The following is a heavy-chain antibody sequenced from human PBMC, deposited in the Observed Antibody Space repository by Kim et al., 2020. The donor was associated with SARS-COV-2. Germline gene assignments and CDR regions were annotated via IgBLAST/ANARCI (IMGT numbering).Heavy chain of an antibody. CDR3: AREGVEPPIDI. V-gene: IGHV5-51*01. J-gene: IGHJ3*02. Sequence: TRYSPSFQGQVTISANKSIRTAYVQWSSLKASDTAMYYCAREGVEPPIDIWGQGTMVTVSS. CDR2: T. D-gene: IGHD3-10*01.